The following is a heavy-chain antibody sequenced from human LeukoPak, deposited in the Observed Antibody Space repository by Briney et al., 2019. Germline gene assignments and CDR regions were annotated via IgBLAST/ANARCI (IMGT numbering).Heavy chain of an antibody. J-gene: IGHJ6*02. CDR2: IQSDGSKT. CDR1: GFSFSNYG. CDR3: AKRYCKSATCRSDMDA. D-gene: IGHD2-15*01. V-gene: IGHV3-30*02. Sequence: GGPLRLSCAASGFSFSNYGMHWVRQAPGKGLEWVALIQSDGSKTYSADSVKGRFTISRDNPRNTLYLQMDRLRPEDTAVYYCAKRYCKSATCRSDMDAWGQGTTVTVS.